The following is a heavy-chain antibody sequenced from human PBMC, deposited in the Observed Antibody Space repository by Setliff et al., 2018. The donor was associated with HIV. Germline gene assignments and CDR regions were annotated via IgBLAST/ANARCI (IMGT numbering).Heavy chain of an antibody. V-gene: IGHV3-11*01. CDR3: ARAGREDSSSWYPFYYFYYYMDV. CDR1: GFIFSEYY. CDR2: ISSSGITI. D-gene: IGHD6-13*01. J-gene: IGHJ6*03. Sequence: TGGSLRLSCAASGFIFSEYYMSAIRQAPGKGLEGVSYISSSGITIFYAESVKGRFTISSDNSKNTLYLQMNSLRAEDTAVYYCARAGREDSSSWYPFYYFYYYMDVWGKGTTVTVSS.